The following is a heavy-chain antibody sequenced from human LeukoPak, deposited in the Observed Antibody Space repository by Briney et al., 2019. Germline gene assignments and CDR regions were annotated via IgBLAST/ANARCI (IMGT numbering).Heavy chain of an antibody. CDR2: ISGSGDHT. Sequence: GGSLRLSCAASGFTFSSYAMSWVRQAPGKGLEWVSTISGSGDHTYYADSVKGRFTISRDHSENTLYLQMNSLRAEDTAVYYCAKVKSSGYYPTDLDYWGQGTLVTVSS. CDR3: AKVKSSGYYPTDLDY. J-gene: IGHJ4*02. D-gene: IGHD3-22*01. CDR1: GFTFSSYA. V-gene: IGHV3-23*01.